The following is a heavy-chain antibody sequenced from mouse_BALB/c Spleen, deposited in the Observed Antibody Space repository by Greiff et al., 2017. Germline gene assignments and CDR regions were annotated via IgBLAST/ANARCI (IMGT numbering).Heavy chain of an antibody. CDR1: GFSLTSYG. J-gene: IGHJ3*01. CDR2: IWSGGST. CDR3: ASESTMITPFAY. D-gene: IGHD2-4*01. Sequence: VKLQESGPGLVQPSQSLSITCTVSGFSLTSYGVHWVRQSPGKGLEWLGVIWSGGSTDYNAAFISRLSISKDNSKSQVFFKMNSLQANDTAIYYCASESTMITPFAYWGQGTLVTVSA. V-gene: IGHV2-2*02.